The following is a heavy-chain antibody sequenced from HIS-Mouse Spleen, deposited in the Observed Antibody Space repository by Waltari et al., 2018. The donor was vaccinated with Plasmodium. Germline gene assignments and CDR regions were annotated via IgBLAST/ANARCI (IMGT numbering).Heavy chain of an antibody. CDR3: ARGRWNHAFDI. CDR2: IGTDGDT. Sequence: EVQLVESGGGLVQPGGSLRLSCAASGFTFSSYDMHWVRQATGKGLEGVSAIGTDGDTYYPGSVKGRFTISRENAKNSLYLQMNSLRAGDTAVYYCARGRWNHAFDIWGQGTMVTVSS. CDR1: GFTFSSYD. D-gene: IGHD1-1*01. J-gene: IGHJ3*02. V-gene: IGHV3-13*01.